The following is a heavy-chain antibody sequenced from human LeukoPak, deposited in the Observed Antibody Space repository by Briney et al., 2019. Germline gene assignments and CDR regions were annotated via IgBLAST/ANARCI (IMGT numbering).Heavy chain of an antibody. V-gene: IGHV3-49*04. CDR2: IRSKAYGGTT. D-gene: IGHD4-17*01. CDR1: GFTFGDYA. J-gene: IGHJ4*02. CDR3: TGDLDDYGDYTSSDY. Sequence: PGGSLRLSCTASGFTFGDYAMSWVRQAPGKGLEWVGFIRSKAYGGTTEYAASVKGRFTISRDDSKSIAYLQMNSLKTEDTAVYYCTGDLDDYGDYTSSDYWGQGTPVTVSS.